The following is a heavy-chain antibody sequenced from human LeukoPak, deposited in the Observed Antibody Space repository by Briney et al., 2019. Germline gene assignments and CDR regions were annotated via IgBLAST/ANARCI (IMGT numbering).Heavy chain of an antibody. CDR2: IISGSSDI. CDR3: ARVSSTWYLDY. J-gene: IGHJ4*02. Sequence: GALRLSFAASGFTFIIYTMNWVRQAPGKGLEWVSSIISGSSDIYYADSVKCRFTISRDNAKNSLYLQMNSLRIEDTAVYYCARVSSTWYLDYWGQGTLVTVSS. CDR1: GFTFIIYT. D-gene: IGHD6-13*01. V-gene: IGHV3-21*01.